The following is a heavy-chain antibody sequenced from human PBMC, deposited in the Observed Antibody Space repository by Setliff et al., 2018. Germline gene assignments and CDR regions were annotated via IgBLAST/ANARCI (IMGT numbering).Heavy chain of an antibody. D-gene: IGHD1-26*01. CDR2: INQGGGVK. CDR3: ARWVGSSSSGYYYMDV. J-gene: IGHJ6*03. CDR1: GFTFSGHW. V-gene: IGHV3-7*03. Sequence: GGSLRLSCVASGFTFSGHWMAWVRQAPGKGLEWVANINQGGGVKHYADFVKGRFTISRDNARTSMYMQMNSLRGDDTAVYYCARWVGSSSSGYYYMDVWGKGTTVTVSS.